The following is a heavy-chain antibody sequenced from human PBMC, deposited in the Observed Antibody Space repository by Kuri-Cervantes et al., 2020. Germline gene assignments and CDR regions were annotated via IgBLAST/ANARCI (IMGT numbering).Heavy chain of an antibody. CDR3: ARDSGTGIGGFDP. J-gene: IGHJ5*02. CDR1: GFTFSSYA. Sequence: RGSLRLSCAASGFTFSSYAMHWVRQAPGKGLEWVAVISYDGSNKYYADSVKGRFTISRDNAKNSLYLRMNSLRAEDTAVYYCARDSGTGIGGFDPWGQGTLVTVSS. V-gene: IGHV3-30-3*01. D-gene: IGHD1-14*01. CDR2: ISYDGSNK.